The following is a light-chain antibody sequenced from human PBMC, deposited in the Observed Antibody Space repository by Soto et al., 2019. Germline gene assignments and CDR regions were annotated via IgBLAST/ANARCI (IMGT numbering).Light chain of an antibody. CDR1: SSDVGGYNY. J-gene: IGLJ2*01. CDR2: EVF. CDR3: CSYTTTSTFV. Sequence: QSALTQPASVSGSPGQSITISCTGTSSDVGGYNYVSWYQQHPGKVPKLMIYEVFRRPSGISDRFSGSKSDNTASLTISGLQAEDEADYYCCSYTTTSTFVFGGGTKLTVL. V-gene: IGLV2-14*03.